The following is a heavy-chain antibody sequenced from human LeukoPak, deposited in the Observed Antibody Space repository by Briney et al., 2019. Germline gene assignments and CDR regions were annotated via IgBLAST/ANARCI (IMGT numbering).Heavy chain of an antibody. J-gene: IGHJ5*02. V-gene: IGHV3-11*01. CDR2: INIGETNT. CDR1: GFSFSDYY. CDR3: ATDGAGFDT. Sequence: GGSLRLSCAASGFSFSDYYMSWIRQAPGKGLEWLSYINIGETNTHYADSVKGRFTISRDNAKKSLYLELTNLRAEDTAVYYCATDGAGFDTWGQGVLVTVSS.